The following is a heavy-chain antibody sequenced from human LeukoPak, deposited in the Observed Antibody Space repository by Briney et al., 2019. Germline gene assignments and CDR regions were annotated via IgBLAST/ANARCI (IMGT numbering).Heavy chain of an antibody. CDR3: ARSADEVDY. D-gene: IGHD2-2*01. CDR2: IFYTGIT. V-gene: IGHV4-39*07. J-gene: IGHJ4*02. Sequence: NPSGTLSLTCAVSGGSISSSSYYWGWIRRPPGKGLEWIGGIFYTGITYYNPSLKSRVTISVDKSKNQFSLKLSSVTAADTAVYYCARSADEVDYWGQGTLVTVSS. CDR1: GGSISSSSYY.